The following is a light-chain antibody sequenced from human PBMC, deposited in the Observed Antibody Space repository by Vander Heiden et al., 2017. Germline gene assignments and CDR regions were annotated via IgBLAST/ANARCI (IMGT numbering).Light chain of an antibody. CDR3: QSADSSGTYV. CDR1: ALPNQY. J-gene: IGLJ1*01. V-gene: IGLV3-25*03. Sequence: SYELTQPPSVSVSPGQTARITCPGDALPNQYAYWYQQKPGQAPVLVIHKDRERPSGIPERFSGSSSRTTVTLTISGVQAEDEADYYCQSADSSGTYVFGTGTKVTVL. CDR2: KDR.